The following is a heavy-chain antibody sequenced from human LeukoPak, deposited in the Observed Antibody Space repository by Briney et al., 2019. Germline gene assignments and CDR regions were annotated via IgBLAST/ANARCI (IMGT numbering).Heavy chain of an antibody. CDR1: GYSISSGYY. J-gene: IGHJ6*03. CDR3: ASTAYGGNSVWGCYYYMDV. Sequence: PSETLSLTCAVSGYSISSGYYWGWIRQPPGKGLEWIGSIYHSGSTYYNPSLKSRVTISVDTSKNQFSLKLSSVTAADTAVYYCASTAYGGNSVWGCYYYMDVWGKGTTVTVSS. V-gene: IGHV4-38-2*01. D-gene: IGHD4-23*01. CDR2: IYHSGST.